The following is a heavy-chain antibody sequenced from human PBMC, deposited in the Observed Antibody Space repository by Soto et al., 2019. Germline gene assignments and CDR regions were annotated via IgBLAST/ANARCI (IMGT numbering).Heavy chain of an antibody. CDR2: FIPIFGTT. CDR3: TRDRGRRYNDGRGYYYSAY. V-gene: IGHV1-69*01. J-gene: IGHJ4*02. D-gene: IGHD3-22*01. CDR1: GGTFSSYA. Sequence: QVHLVQSGAEVQKPGSSVKVSCKASGGTFSSYAISWVRQAPGQGLEWMGGFIPIFGTTNYAQKFQGTVTITADESTSTAYMELSSLRSEDTAVYYCTRDRGRRYNDGRGYYYSAYWGQGTLVTVSS.